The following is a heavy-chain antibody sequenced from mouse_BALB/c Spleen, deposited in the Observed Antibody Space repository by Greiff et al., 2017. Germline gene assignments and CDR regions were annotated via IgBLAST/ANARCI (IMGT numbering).Heavy chain of an antibody. CDR2: ISYDGSN. D-gene: IGHD1-1*02. CDR3: ARRYGPEGYFDY. CDR1: GYSITSGYY. J-gene: IGHJ2*01. V-gene: IGHV3-6*02. Sequence: EVQLVESGPGLVKPSQSLSLTCSVTGYSITSGYYWNWIRQFPGNKLEWMGYISYDGSNNYNPSLKNRISITRDTSKNQFFLKLNSVTTEDTATYYCARRYGPEGYFDYWGQGTTLTVSS.